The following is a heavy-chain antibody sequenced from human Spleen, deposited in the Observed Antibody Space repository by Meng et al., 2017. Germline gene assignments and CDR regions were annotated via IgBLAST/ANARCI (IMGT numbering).Heavy chain of an antibody. V-gene: IGHV4-34*01. D-gene: IGHD3-22*01. J-gene: IGHJ4*02. CDR2: INHSGST. CDR1: GGSFSDYY. CDR3: ARSQDYYDSSGYIQY. Sequence: SETLSLTCVVSGGSFSDYYWSWIRQPPGKGLEWIGEINHSGSTNYNPSLKSRVTISVDTSKNQFSLKLSSVTAADTAVYYCARSQDYYDSSGYIQYWGQGTLVTVSS.